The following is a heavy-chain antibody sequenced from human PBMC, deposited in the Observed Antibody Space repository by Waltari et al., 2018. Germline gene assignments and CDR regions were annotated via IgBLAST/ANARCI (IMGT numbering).Heavy chain of an antibody. CDR1: GFTFSGSA. CDR3: TRPSIDSGYDLDDY. D-gene: IGHD5-12*01. J-gene: IGHJ4*02. V-gene: IGHV3-73*01. CDR2: IRSKANSYAT. Sequence: EVQLLESGGGFVQPGGSLKLSCAASGFTFSGSAMHWVRQASGKGLEWVGRIRSKANSYATAYAASVKGRFTSSRDDSKNTAYLQMNSLKTEDTAVYYCTRPSIDSGYDLDDYWGQGTLVTVSS.